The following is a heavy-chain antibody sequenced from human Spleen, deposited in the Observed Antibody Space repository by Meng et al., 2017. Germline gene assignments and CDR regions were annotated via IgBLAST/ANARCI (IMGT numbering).Heavy chain of an antibody. CDR3: ARDAGRAACPR. J-gene: IGHJ4*02. Sequence: QLQLVRAGDEVKQPAASVSFPCKASAYTFTGYYILRMRQAPGQGLRWLGRIDCSNGGAVYAQKFQDRVTLTRDTSITTAYMDLSRLTSDDTAVYYCARDAGRAACPRWGQGTLVTVSS. D-gene: IGHD6-25*01. CDR1: AYTFTGYY. CDR2: IDCSNGGA. V-gene: IGHV1-2*06.